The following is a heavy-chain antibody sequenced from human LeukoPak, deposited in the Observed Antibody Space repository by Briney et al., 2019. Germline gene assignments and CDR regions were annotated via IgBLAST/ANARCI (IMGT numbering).Heavy chain of an antibody. CDR3: ARDAATINFDY. CDR2: INIYTGNP. V-gene: IGHV7-4-1*02. Sequence: ASVKVSCKASGYTFTGYSINWVRQAPGQGLEWMGWINIYTGNPTYAQGFTGRFVFSLDTSVSTAYLQISSLKAEDTAVYYCARDAATINFDYWGQGTLVIVSS. D-gene: IGHD5-24*01. CDR1: GYTFTGYS. J-gene: IGHJ4*02.